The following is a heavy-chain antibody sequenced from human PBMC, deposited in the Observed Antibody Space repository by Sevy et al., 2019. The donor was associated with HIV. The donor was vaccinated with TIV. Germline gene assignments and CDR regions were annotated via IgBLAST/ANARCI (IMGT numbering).Heavy chain of an antibody. CDR2: IYRGGST. CDR1: EFNVITNY. CDR3: VSGAGQPVRFDY. V-gene: IGHV3-53*01. Sequence: GGSLRLSCAASEFNVITNYMTWVRQAPGKGLEWVSVIYRGGSTYYTDSVKGRFTISRDNSKNTLYLQMQSLRVEDTAVYYCVSGAGQPVRFDYWGQGTLVTVSS. J-gene: IGHJ4*02. D-gene: IGHD6-6*01.